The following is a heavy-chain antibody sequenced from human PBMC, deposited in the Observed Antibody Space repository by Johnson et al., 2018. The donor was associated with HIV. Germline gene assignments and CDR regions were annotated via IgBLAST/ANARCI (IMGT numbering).Heavy chain of an antibody. CDR3: ATKRVAAADPDDAFDI. J-gene: IGHJ3*02. D-gene: IGHD6-13*01. Sequence: QVQLVESGGGLVQPGGSLRLSCAASGFTVSSNYMSWVRQAPGNGLEWVAVISYDGSNKYYADSVKGQFTISRDNSKNTLYLQMNSLRAEDTAVYYCATKRVAAADPDDAFDIWGQGTMVTVSS. CDR2: ISYDGSNK. V-gene: IGHV3-30*03. CDR1: GFTVSSNY.